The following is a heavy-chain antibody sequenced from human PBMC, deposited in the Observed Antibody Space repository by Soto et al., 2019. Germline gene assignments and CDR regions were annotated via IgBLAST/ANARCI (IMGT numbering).Heavy chain of an antibody. CDR3: ARANYDILTGYPRTLDYYMDV. CDR1: GGSISSGGYY. Sequence: PSETLSLTCTVSGGSISSGGYYWSWIRQHPGKGLEWIGYIYYSGSTYYNPSLKSRVTISVDTSKNQFSLKLSSVTAADTAVYYCARANYDILTGYPRTLDYYMDVWGKGTTVTVSS. D-gene: IGHD3-9*01. J-gene: IGHJ6*03. CDR2: IYYSGST. V-gene: IGHV4-31*03.